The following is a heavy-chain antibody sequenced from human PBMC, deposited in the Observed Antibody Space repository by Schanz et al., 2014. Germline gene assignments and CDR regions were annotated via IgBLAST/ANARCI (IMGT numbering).Heavy chain of an antibody. CDR3: ASAYCSSTSCYTGYYYMDV. CDR2: IIPILGIA. Sequence: QVQLVPSEAEVKKPGSSVKVSCKASGGTFSSYTISWVRQAPGQGLEWMGRIIPILGIANYAQNFQGRVTITADKSTSTAYMELTSLRSEDTAVYYCASAYCSSTSCYTGYYYMDVWGKGTTGTVSS. J-gene: IGHJ6*03. D-gene: IGHD2-2*02. CDR1: GGTFSSYT. V-gene: IGHV1-69*02.